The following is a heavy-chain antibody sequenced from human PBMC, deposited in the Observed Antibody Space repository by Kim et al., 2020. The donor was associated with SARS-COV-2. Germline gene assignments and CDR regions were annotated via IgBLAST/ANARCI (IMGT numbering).Heavy chain of an antibody. D-gene: IGHD3-10*01. CDR2: LYYSGTT. V-gene: IGHV4-39*01. Sequence: SETLSLTCTVSGASIDSSDSYWGWIRQPPGKGLEWIGSLYYSGTTYYNPSLKSRVTISADTARNQFSLKMTSATAADTALYYCARHKLCSIWFGALGDF. CDR1: GASIDSSDSY. J-gene: IGHJ4*01. CDR3: ARHKLCSIWFGALGDF.